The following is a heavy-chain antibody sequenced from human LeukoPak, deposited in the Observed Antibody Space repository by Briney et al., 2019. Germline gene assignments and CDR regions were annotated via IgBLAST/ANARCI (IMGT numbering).Heavy chain of an antibody. Sequence: ASVMVSCTPSGYSFTGYYMYWVRQAPGQGLEWMGCINPNSGGTDYAQKFQGRVTMTRDTSISTAYMELSRLTSDDTAVYYCAGLSGYDPYYFDYWGQGTLVAVSS. V-gene: IGHV1-2*02. J-gene: IGHJ4*02. CDR1: GYSFTGYY. CDR2: INPNSGGT. CDR3: AGLSGYDPYYFDY. D-gene: IGHD5-12*01.